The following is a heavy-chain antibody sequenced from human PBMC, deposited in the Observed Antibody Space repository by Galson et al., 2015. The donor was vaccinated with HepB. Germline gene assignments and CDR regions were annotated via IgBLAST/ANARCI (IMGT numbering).Heavy chain of an antibody. Sequence: ETLSLTCTVSGGSIRSSDDYWGWIRQPPGKGLEWIGGLYKSGSTHYNPSLKSRVTIFVDTSKNQFSLKLSSVTAADTAVYYCARRASGTTVRYDFDYWGQRTLVTVSS. V-gene: IGHV4-39*01. D-gene: IGHD6-13*01. CDR3: ARRASGTTVRYDFDY. CDR1: GGSIRSSDDY. CDR2: LYKSGST. J-gene: IGHJ4*02.